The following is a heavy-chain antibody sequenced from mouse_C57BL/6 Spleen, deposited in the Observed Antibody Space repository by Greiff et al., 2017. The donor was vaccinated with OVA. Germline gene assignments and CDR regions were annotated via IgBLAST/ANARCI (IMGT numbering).Heavy chain of an antibody. Sequence: VQLQQSGPELVKPGASVKISCKASGYAFSSSWMNWVKQRPGKGLEWIGRIYPGDGYTNYNGKFKGKATLTADKSSSTAYMQLSSLTSEASAVYFCARSQVFDYWGQGTTLTVSS. CDR1: GYAFSSSW. CDR2: IYPGDGYT. J-gene: IGHJ2*01. V-gene: IGHV1-82*01. CDR3: ARSQVFDY.